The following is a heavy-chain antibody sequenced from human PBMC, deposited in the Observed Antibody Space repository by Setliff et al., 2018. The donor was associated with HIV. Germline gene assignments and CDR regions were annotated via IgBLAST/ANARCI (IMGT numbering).Heavy chain of an antibody. CDR3: ARDAERGYSYGYDY. CDR1: GGSISSGSYY. V-gene: IGHV4-61*09. J-gene: IGHJ4*02. D-gene: IGHD5-18*01. CDR2: IYTSGST. Sequence: SETLSLTCTVSGGSISSGSYYWSWIRQPAGKGLEWIGHIYTSGSTNYNPSLKSRVTISVDTSKNQFSLKLSSVTAADTAVYYCARDAERGYSYGYDYWGQGTLVTVSS.